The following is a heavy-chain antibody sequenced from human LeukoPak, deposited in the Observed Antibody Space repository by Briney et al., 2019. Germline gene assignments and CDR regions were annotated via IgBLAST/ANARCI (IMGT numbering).Heavy chain of an antibody. Sequence: GGSPRLSCAASGFTFSNAWMNWVRQAPGKGLEWVGRIKSKTDGGTTDYAAPVKGRFTISRDDSKNTLYLQMNSLKTEDTAVYCCTTDFRATRGSTVTTLGYWGQGTLVTVSS. V-gene: IGHV3-15*07. CDR1: GFTFSNAW. J-gene: IGHJ4*02. D-gene: IGHD4-17*01. CDR2: IKSKTDGGTT. CDR3: TTDFRATRGSTVTTLGY.